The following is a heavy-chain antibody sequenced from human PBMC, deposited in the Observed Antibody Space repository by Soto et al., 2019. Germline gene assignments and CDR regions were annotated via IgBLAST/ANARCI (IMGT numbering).Heavy chain of an antibody. CDR3: ARESSRGAMVRGVVYFDY. CDR2: IIPIFGTA. J-gene: IGHJ4*02. V-gene: IGHV1-69*13. D-gene: IGHD3-10*01. CDR1: GGTFSSYA. Sequence: GASVKVSCKASGGTFSSYAISWVRQAPGQGLEWMGGIIPIFGTANYAQKFQGRVTITADESTSTAYMELSSLRSEDTAVYYCARESSRGAMVRGVVYFDYWGQGTLVTVSS.